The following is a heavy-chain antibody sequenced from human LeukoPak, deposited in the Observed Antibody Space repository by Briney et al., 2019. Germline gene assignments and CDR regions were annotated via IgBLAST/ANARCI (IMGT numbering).Heavy chain of an antibody. J-gene: IGHJ4*02. V-gene: IGHV3-30*04. Sequence: PGGSLRLSCAASGFTFSSYAMHWVRQAPGKGLEWVAVISYDGRNKYYADCVKGRFTISRDNSKNTLYLQMNSLRAEDTAVYYCAGNTYYCDSSGLNWGQGTLVTVSS. CDR3: AGNTYYCDSSGLN. CDR1: GFTFSSYA. D-gene: IGHD3-22*01. CDR2: ISYDGRNK.